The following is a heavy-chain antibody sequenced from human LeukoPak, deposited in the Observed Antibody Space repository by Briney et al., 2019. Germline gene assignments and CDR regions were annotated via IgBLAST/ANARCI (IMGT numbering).Heavy chain of an antibody. Sequence: PSETLSLTCTVSGGSISSYYWSWIRQPPGKGLEWIGYIYYSGSTNYNPSLKSRVTISVDTSKNQFSLKLSSVTAADTAVYYCARHYGSGSYLYFDYWGQGTLVTVSS. CDR2: IYYSGST. D-gene: IGHD3-10*01. CDR3: ARHYGSGSYLYFDY. V-gene: IGHV4-59*08. CDR1: GGSISSYY. J-gene: IGHJ4*02.